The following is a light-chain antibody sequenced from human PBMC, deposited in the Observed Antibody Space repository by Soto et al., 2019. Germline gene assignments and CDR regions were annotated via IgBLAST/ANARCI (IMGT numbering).Light chain of an antibody. CDR1: SSNIGAGYD. CDR3: QSYDSSLSGSV. Sequence: QSVLTHPPSVSGAPGQRVTISGTGSSSNIGAGYDVHWYQQLPGTAPKLLIYGNSNRPSGVPDRFSGSKSGTSASLAITGLQAEDEADYYCQSYDSSLSGSVFGGGTKVTVL. V-gene: IGLV1-40*01. CDR2: GNS. J-gene: IGLJ2*01.